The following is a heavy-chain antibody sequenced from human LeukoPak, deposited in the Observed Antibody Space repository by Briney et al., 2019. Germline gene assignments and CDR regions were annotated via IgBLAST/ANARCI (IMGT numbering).Heavy chain of an antibody. CDR3: ARGLLATVTGDAFDI. CDR2: ISSSSSTI. CDR1: GFTFSSYS. V-gene: IGHV3-48*01. J-gene: IGHJ3*02. Sequence: GGSLRLSCAASGFTFSSYSMNWVRQAPGKGLEWVSYISSSSSTIYYADSVKSRFTISRDNAKNSLYLQMNSLRAEDTAVYYCARGLLATVTGDAFDIWGQGTMVTVSS. D-gene: IGHD4-17*01.